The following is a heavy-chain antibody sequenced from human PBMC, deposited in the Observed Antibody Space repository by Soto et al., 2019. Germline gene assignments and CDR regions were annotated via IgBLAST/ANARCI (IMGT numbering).Heavy chain of an antibody. D-gene: IGHD3-10*01. J-gene: IGHJ4*02. Sequence: SETLSLTCTFSGCSISSYYWSLIRQPPGKGLEWIGYIYYSGSTNYNPSLKSRVTISVDTSKNQFSLKLSSVTAADTAVYYCARYYGGYSDYWGQGTLVTVSS. CDR2: IYYSGST. V-gene: IGHV4-59*08. CDR3: ARYYGGYSDY. CDR1: GCSISSYY.